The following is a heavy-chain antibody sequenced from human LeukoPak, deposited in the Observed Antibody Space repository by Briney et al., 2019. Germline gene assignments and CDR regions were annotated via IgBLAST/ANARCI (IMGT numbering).Heavy chain of an antibody. J-gene: IGHJ4*02. Sequence: GASVKVSCEASGYTVTSYGIGWVRQAPGQGLEWMGWISAYNGHANFAQNFQGRVTMTTDTSTSTAYMEVGSLRPDDTAVYYCARGGGPYCGGDCYFDYWGRGTLVTVSS. V-gene: IGHV1-18*01. CDR1: GYTVTSYG. CDR2: ISAYNGHA. D-gene: IGHD2-21*02. CDR3: ARGGGPYCGGDCYFDY.